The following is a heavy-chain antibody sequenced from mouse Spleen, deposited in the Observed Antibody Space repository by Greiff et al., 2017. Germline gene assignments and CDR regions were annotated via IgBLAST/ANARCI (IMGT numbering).Heavy chain of an antibody. D-gene: IGHD2-14*01. V-gene: IGHV5-6*02. J-gene: IGHJ3*01. CDR1: GFTFSSYG. CDR2: ISSGGSYT. CDR3: ARQDRYDSFAY. Sequence: EVKLVESGGDLVKPGGSLKLSCAASGFTFSSYGMSWVRQTPDKRLEWVATISSGGSYTYYPDSVKGRFTISRDNAKNTLYLQMSSLKSEDTAMYYCARQDRYDSFAYWGQGTLVTVSA.